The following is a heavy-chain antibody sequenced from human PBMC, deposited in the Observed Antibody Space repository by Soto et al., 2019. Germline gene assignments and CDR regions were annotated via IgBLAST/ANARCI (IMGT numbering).Heavy chain of an antibody. CDR2: ISSDGNNK. Sequence: PGGSLRLSCAASGFTFSNYAMHWVRQAPGKGLEWVAVISSDGNNKYYADSVKGRFTFSRDNSKNTLSLQMNSLRPEDTAIYYCAKSNLHCSGSSCLNFDYWGQGALVTVSS. CDR1: GFTFSNYA. CDR3: AKSNLHCSGSSCLNFDY. D-gene: IGHD2-2*01. V-gene: IGHV3-30*18. J-gene: IGHJ4*02.